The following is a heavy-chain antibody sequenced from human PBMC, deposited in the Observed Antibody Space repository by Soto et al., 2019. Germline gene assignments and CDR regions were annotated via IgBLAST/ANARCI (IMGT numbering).Heavy chain of an antibody. CDR2: IYYSGST. CDR1: GGSIRTYY. J-gene: IGHJ5*02. D-gene: IGHD3-9*01. CDR3: ARDRLANWFDP. Sequence: QVQLQESGPGLVKPSETLSLTCTVSGGSIRTYYWSWIRQPPGKGLEWIGYIYYSGSTNYNPSLKSRVTTSLDTSKNQFSLKLSSVTAADTAVYYCARDRLANWFDPWGQGTLVTVSS. V-gene: IGHV4-59*01.